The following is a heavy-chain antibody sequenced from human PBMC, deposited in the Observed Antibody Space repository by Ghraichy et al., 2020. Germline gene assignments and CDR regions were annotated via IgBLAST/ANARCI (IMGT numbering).Heavy chain of an antibody. J-gene: IGHJ4*02. CDR2: IYSGGST. Sequence: GSLRLSCAASGFTVSSNYMSWVRQAPGQGLEWVSVIYSGGSTYYADSVKGRFTISRDNSKNTLYLQMNSLRAEDTAVYYCARGYYYDSSGLLDYWGQGTLVTVSS. CDR1: GFTVSSNY. V-gene: IGHV3-53*01. CDR3: ARGYYYDSSGLLDY. D-gene: IGHD3-22*01.